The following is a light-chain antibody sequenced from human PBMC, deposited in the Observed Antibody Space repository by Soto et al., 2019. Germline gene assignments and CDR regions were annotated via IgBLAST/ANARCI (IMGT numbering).Light chain of an antibody. CDR3: QQYSSSPWT. Sequence: EIVLTQSPGTLSLSPGERATLSCRASQSVSSSYLAWYQQKPGQANRLLIYGASSRATGIPDRFSGSGSGTDFTFTISRLEPEDFAVYFCQQYSSSPWTFGQGTKVEIK. CDR1: QSVSSSY. V-gene: IGKV3-20*01. CDR2: GAS. J-gene: IGKJ1*01.